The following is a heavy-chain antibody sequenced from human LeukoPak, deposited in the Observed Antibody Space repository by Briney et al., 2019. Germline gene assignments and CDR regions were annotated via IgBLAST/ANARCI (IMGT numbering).Heavy chain of an antibody. Sequence: PGRSLRLSCPASGFTFSSYAIHWVRQAPGKGLEWVAVISYDGSNKYYADSVKGRFTISRDNSKNTLYLQMNSLRAEDTAVYYCAREVRGGNDYWGQGTLVTVSS. CDR2: ISYDGSNK. CDR1: GFTFSSYA. J-gene: IGHJ4*02. D-gene: IGHD3-10*01. CDR3: AREVRGGNDY. V-gene: IGHV3-30*04.